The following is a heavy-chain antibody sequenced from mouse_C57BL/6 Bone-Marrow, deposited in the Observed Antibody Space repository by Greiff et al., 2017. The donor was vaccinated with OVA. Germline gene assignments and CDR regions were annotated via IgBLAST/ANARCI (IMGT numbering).Heavy chain of an antibody. Sequence: EVNLVESGGDLVKPGGSLKLSCAASGFTFSSYGMSWVRQTPDKRLEWVATISSGGSYTYYPDSVKGRFTISRDNAKNTLYLQMSSLKSEDTAMYYCARHVYDYLWFAYWGQGTLVTVSA. V-gene: IGHV5-6*01. CDR3: ARHVYDYLWFAY. J-gene: IGHJ3*01. D-gene: IGHD2-4*01. CDR2: ISSGGSYT. CDR1: GFTFSSYG.